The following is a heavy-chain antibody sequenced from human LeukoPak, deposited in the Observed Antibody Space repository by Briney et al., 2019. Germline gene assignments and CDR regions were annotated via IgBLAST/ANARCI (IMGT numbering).Heavy chain of an antibody. CDR2: IYYSGST. CDR1: GGPMSSHY. J-gene: IGHJ4*02. V-gene: IGHV4-59*08. Sequence: PSETLSLTCTVSGGPMSSHYWSWFRQPPGKGLECIGYIYYSGSTTYNPSLKSRLTISVDTSKNQFSLKLTSGTAADTAVYYCARGGWYQDYWGQGTLVTVSS. CDR3: ARGGWYQDY. D-gene: IGHD6-19*01.